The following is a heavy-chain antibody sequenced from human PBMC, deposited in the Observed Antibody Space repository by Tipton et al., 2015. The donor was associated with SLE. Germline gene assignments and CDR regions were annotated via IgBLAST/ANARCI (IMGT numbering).Heavy chain of an antibody. CDR2: IYTGGKT. D-gene: IGHD3-16*01. J-gene: IGHJ4*02. CDR1: GFTVSSNF. Sequence: SLRLSCAAPGFTVSSNFMSWVRPAPGKGLEWVSVIYTGGKTYYAVSVKGRFTISRHSSKNTLYLQMNSLRTDDTATYYCAAGGGAFSVDYWGQGALVTVSS. CDR3: AAGGGAFSVDY. V-gene: IGHV3-53*04.